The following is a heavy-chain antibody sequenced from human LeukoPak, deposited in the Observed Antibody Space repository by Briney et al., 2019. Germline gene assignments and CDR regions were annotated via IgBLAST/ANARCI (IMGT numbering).Heavy chain of an antibody. CDR2: TYYRSKWYD. J-gene: IGHJ4*02. CDR1: GDSVSSKSAA. CDR3: ARQSSLLRGVPAYFDS. Sequence: SQTLSLTCAISGDSVSSKSAAWNWIRQSPSRGLEWLGRTYYRSKWYDDYAVSVKSRITINPDTSKNQFPLQLHSVTPEDTAVYYCARQSSLLRGVPAYFDSWGQGALVTVSP. V-gene: IGHV6-1*01. D-gene: IGHD3-10*01.